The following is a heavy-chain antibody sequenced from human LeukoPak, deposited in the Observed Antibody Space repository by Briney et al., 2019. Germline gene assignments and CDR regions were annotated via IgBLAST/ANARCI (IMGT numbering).Heavy chain of an antibody. J-gene: IGHJ2*01. CDR2: ISSSGSTI. V-gene: IGHV3-48*04. CDR1: GFTFSSYS. D-gene: IGHD1-26*01. CDR3: ARVYYVNWYFDL. Sequence: PGGSLRLSCAASGFTFSSYSMNWVRQAPGKGLEWVSYISSSGSTIYYADSVKGRFTISRDNAKNSLYLQMNSLRAEDTAVYYCARVYYVNWYFDLWGRGTLVTVSS.